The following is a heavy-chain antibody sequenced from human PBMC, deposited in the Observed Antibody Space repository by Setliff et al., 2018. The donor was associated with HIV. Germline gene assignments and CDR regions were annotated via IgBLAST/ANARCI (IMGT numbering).Heavy chain of an antibody. V-gene: IGHV3-23*01. CDR2: ISSTGGTT. Sequence: TFSRYAMSWVRQAPGKGLEWVSGISSTGGTTYHADSVRGRFTISRDNSKNSLYLQMNSLRAEDTAVYYCAKTYYYDSGGYYYFDSWGQGTLVTVSS. D-gene: IGHD3-22*01. CDR3: AKTYYYDSGGYYYFDS. J-gene: IGHJ4*02. CDR1: TFSRYA.